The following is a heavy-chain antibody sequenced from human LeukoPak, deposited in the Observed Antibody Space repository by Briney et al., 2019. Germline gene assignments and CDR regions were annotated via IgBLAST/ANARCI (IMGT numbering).Heavy chain of an antibody. Sequence: GGSLRLSCAASGISVRSNYMNWVRQAPGTGLEWVSLISSGDDTDYADSVRGRFSISRDKSKNTLYLQMNSLRAEDTAVYYCTRDQRFSFGDVGYNSGMDVGGQGTTVTVSS. D-gene: IGHD1-1*01. V-gene: IGHV3-53*01. J-gene: IGHJ6*02. CDR3: TRDQRFSFGDVGYNSGMDV. CDR1: GISVRSNY. CDR2: ISSGDDT.